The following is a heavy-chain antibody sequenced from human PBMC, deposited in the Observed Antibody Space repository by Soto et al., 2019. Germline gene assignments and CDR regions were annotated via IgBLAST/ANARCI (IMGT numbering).Heavy chain of an antibody. CDR3: ARGMSIAVFSFDY. Sequence: GGSLRLSCAASGFTFSSYGMHWVRQAPGKGLEWVAVIWYDGSNKYYADSVKGRFTISRDNSKNTLYLQMNSLRAEDTAVYYCARGMSIAVFSFDYWGQGTLVTVSS. J-gene: IGHJ4*02. V-gene: IGHV3-33*01. CDR2: IWYDGSNK. CDR1: GFTFSSYG. D-gene: IGHD6-19*01.